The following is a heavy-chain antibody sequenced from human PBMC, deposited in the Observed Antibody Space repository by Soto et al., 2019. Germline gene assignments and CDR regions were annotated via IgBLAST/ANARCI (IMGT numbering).Heavy chain of an antibody. J-gene: IGHJ4*02. V-gene: IGHV4-31*03. D-gene: IGHD2-2*01. CDR3: ACSPDIVVVPAALYVF. Sequence: SETLSLTCTVSGGSISSGGYYWSWIRQHPGKGLEWIGYIYYSGSTYYNPSLKSRVTISVDTSKNQFSLKLSSVTAADTAVYYCACSPDIVVVPAALYVFWGQGTLVTVSS. CDR2: IYYSGST. CDR1: GGSISSGGYY.